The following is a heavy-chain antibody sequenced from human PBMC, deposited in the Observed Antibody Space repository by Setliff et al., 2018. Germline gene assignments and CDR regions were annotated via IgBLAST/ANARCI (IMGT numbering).Heavy chain of an antibody. D-gene: IGHD2-15*01. J-gene: IGHJ6*03. CDR1: GYTFTTYA. CDR3: ARASRLGTIVWKGDYYMDV. CDR2: INTNTGSP. V-gene: IGHV7-4-1*02. Sequence: ASVKVSCKASGYTFTTYAIGWMRQAPGQGLEWMGWINTNTGSPNYAQGSTGRFVFSLDTSVNTAYLQISSLKAEDTALYYCARASRLGTIVWKGDYYMDVWGRGTTVTVSS.